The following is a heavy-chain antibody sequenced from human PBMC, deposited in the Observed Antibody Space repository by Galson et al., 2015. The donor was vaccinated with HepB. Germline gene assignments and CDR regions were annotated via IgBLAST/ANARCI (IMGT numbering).Heavy chain of an antibody. J-gene: IGHJ4*02. V-gene: IGHV1-46*01. CDR1: GYTFTTYY. Sequence: SVKVSCKASGYTFTTYYMHWVRQAPGQGLEWMGIINPSGGSTSYAQKFQGRITMTRDTSTSTVYMELSSLRSEDTAVYYCAREGSSGPIAYWGQGTLVTVSS. D-gene: IGHD6-19*01. CDR2: INPSGGST. CDR3: AREGSSGPIAY.